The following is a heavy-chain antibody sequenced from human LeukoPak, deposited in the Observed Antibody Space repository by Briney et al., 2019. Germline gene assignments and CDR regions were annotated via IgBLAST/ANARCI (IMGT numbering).Heavy chain of an antibody. Sequence: PSETLSLTCTVSGGSISSYYWSWIRQPPGKGLEWIGYIYYSGSTNYNPSLKSRVTISVDTSKNQFSLKLSSVTAADTAVYYCARLGPRPLDIVATVSLPYYFDYWGQGTLVTVSS. CDR1: GGSISSYY. CDR3: ARLGPRPLDIVATVSLPYYFDY. J-gene: IGHJ4*02. D-gene: IGHD5-12*01. V-gene: IGHV4-59*01. CDR2: IYYSGST.